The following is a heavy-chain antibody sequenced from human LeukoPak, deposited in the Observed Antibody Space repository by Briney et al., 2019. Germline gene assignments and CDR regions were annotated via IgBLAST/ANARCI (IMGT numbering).Heavy chain of an antibody. CDR2: IIPILGIA. CDR1: GGTFSSYA. CDR3: ARDNITVTTDYYYYGMDV. Sequence: SVKVSCKASGGTFSSYAISWVRQAPGQGLEWMGRIIPILGIANYAQKFQGRVTITADKSTSTAYMELSSLRSEDTAVYYCARDNITVTTDYYYYGMDVWGQGTTVTVSS. D-gene: IGHD4-17*01. V-gene: IGHV1-69*04. J-gene: IGHJ6*02.